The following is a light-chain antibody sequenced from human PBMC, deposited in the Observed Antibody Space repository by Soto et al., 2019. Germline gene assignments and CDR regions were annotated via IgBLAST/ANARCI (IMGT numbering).Light chain of an antibody. CDR3: LLSSSAAVI. V-gene: IGLV7-46*01. Sequence: QAVVTQEPSLTVSPGGTVTLTCGSSTGAVTSGHYPYWFQQKPGQAPRTLIYDTSNKHSWTPARFSGSLLGGKAALTLSGAQPEDEAEYYCLLSSSAAVIFGTGTEVTVL. CDR1: TGAVTSGHY. CDR2: DTS. J-gene: IGLJ1*01.